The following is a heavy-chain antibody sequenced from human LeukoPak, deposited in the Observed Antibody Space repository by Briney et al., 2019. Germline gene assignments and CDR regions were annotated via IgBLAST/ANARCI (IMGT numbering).Heavy chain of an antibody. CDR2: IKQDGSEK. Sequence: GGSLRLSCAASGFTFSSYWMSWVRQAPGKVPEWVANIKQDGSEKYYVDSVKGRFTISRDNAKNSLYLQMNSLRAEDTAVYYCASDKIVGATHFDYWGQGTLVTVSS. CDR1: GFTFSSYW. D-gene: IGHD1-26*01. V-gene: IGHV3-7*01. J-gene: IGHJ4*02. CDR3: ASDKIVGATHFDY.